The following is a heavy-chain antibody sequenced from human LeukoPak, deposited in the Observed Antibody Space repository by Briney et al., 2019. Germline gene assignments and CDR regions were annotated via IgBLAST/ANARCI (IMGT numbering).Heavy chain of an antibody. CDR2: ITGDDST. V-gene: IGHV3-23*01. CDR1: GFTFGTFA. CDR3: AKGHYDFRDY. D-gene: IGHD3-3*01. Sequence: PGGSLRLSCAASGFTFGTFALSWVRQAPGKGLEWVSSITGDDSTYYADSVKGRFTISRDTSSNTLYLQMNSLRAEDTALYYCAKGHYDFRDYWGQGTLVTVSS. J-gene: IGHJ4*02.